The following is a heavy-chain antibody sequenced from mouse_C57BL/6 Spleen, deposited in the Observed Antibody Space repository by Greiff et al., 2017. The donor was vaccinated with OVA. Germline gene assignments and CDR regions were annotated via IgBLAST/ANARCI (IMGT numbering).Heavy chain of an antibody. J-gene: IGHJ3*01. V-gene: IGHV5-17*01. D-gene: IGHD1-1*01. CDR1: GFTFSDYG. CDR2: ISSGSSTI. Sequence: DVKLVESGGGLVKPGGSLKLSCAASGFTFSDYGMHWVRQAPEKGLEWVAYISSGSSTIYYADTVKGRFTISRDNAKNTLFLQMTSLRSEDTAMYYCARNYGSLPSFAYWGQGTLVTVSA. CDR3: ARNYGSLPSFAY.